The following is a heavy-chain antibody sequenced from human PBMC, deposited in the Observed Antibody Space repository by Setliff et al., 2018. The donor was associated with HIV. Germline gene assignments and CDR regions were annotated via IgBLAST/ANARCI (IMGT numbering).Heavy chain of an antibody. D-gene: IGHD5-12*01. CDR2: IHYTGSN. CDR3: ARGGNSRAAWFDS. J-gene: IGHJ5*01. CDR1: GGSITSGGHY. Sequence: SQTLSLTCSVSGGSITSGGHYWSWIRHLPGKGLECIGYIHYTGSNFYNPSLTDRLTLSVDTSDNQFSLKLTSVTAADTAVYYCARGGNSRAAWFDSWGQGTLVTVSS. V-gene: IGHV4-31*02.